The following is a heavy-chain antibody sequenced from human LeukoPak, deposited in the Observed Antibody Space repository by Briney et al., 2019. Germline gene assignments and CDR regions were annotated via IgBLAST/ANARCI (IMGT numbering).Heavy chain of an antibody. J-gene: IGHJ4*02. Sequence: SETLSLTCAVYGGSFSGYYWSWIRQPPGKGLEWIGEINHSGSTNYNPSLKSRVTISVDTSKNQLSLKLSSVTAADTAVYYCARHHYGDPRRFDYWGQGTLVAVSS. CDR2: INHSGST. V-gene: IGHV4-34*01. CDR1: GGSFSGYY. CDR3: ARHHYGDPRRFDY. D-gene: IGHD4-17*01.